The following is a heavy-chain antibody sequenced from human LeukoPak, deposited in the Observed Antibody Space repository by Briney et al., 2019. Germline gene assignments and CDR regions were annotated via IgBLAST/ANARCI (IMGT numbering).Heavy chain of an antibody. Sequence: GGSLRLSCAASGFTFSSYEMNWVRQAPGKGLEGVSYISSSGSTIYYADSVKGRFTISRDNAKNSLYLQMNSLRAEDTAVYYCARDGGYCSGGSWKADVWGKGTTVTVSS. J-gene: IGHJ6*04. CDR2: ISSSGSTI. D-gene: IGHD2-15*01. V-gene: IGHV3-48*03. CDR1: GFTFSSYE. CDR3: ARDGGYCSGGSWKADV.